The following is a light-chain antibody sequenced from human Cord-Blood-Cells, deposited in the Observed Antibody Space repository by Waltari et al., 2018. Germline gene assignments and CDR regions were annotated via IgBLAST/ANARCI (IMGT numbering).Light chain of an antibody. CDR2: EVI. J-gene: IGLJ1*01. V-gene: IGLV2-23*02. CDR1: SSDVGSYNL. Sequence: QSALTQPASVSGSPGQSITISCTGTSSDVGSYNLVSWYQQHPGQAPKLVIYEVIKRPSGVSNRFSGSKSGNTASLTISGLQAEDEADYYCCSYAGSSTLYVFGTGTKVTVL. CDR3: CSYAGSSTLYV.